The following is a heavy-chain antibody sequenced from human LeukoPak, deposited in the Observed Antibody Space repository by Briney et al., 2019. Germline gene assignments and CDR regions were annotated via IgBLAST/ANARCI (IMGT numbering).Heavy chain of an antibody. CDR1: GFTFNSYA. CDR2: ISGSGGST. CDR3: AKLSDSSGWYYFDY. Sequence: GGSLRLSCAASGFTFNSYAMNWVRQAPGKGLEWVSAISGSGGSTYYADSVKGRFTISRDNSKNTLYLQMNSLRAEDTAVYYCAKLSDSSGWYYFDYWGQGTPVTVSS. J-gene: IGHJ4*02. D-gene: IGHD6-19*01. V-gene: IGHV3-23*01.